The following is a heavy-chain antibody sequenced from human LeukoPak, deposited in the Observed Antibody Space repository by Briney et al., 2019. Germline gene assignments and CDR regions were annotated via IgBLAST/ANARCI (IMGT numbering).Heavy chain of an antibody. CDR2: INPSGGST. Sequence: ASVKVSCKASGYTFTSYYMHWVRQAPGQGLEWMGIINPSGGSTSYAQKLQGRVTMTRDTSTSTVHMELSSLRSEDTAVYYCARYPKPTETPTDYWGQGTLVTVSS. CDR3: ARYPKPTETPTDY. CDR1: GYTFTSYY. D-gene: IGHD4-11*01. V-gene: IGHV1-46*01. J-gene: IGHJ4*02.